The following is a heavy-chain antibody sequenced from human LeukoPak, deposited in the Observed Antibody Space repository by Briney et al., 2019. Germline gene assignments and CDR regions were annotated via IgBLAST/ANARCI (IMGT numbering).Heavy chain of an antibody. CDR3: ARDIKWLGRYYYYGLDV. V-gene: IGHV3-30*04. CDR2: ISYDGTNE. J-gene: IGHJ6*02. D-gene: IGHD6-19*01. CDR1: GFSFSSYT. Sequence: GSLRLSCAGSGFSFSSYTMHWVRQAPGKGLEWVAIISYDGTNEYYADSVKGRFTISRDNSKNTLYLQVNSLRAEDTAVYYCARDIKWLGRYYYYGLDVWGQGTTVTVSS.